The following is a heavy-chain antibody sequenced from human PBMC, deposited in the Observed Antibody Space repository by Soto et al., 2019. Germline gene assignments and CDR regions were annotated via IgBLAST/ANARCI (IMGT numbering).Heavy chain of an antibody. CDR1: GGSISSGCYY. V-gene: IGHV4-31*03. CDR2: IYYSGST. CDR3: ARHDSSGYYYFDY. J-gene: IGHJ4*02. Sequence: SETLSLTCTVSGGSISSGCYYWSWIRQHPGKGLEWIGYIYYSGSTYYNPSLKSRVTISVDTSKNQFSLKLSSVTAADTAVYYCARHDSSGYYYFDYWGQGTLVTVSS. D-gene: IGHD3-22*01.